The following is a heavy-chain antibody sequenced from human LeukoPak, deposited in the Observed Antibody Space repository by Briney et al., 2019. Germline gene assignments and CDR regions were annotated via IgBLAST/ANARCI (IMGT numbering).Heavy chain of an antibody. J-gene: IGHJ4*02. D-gene: IGHD1-26*01. V-gene: IGHV3-30*04. Sequence: GGSLRLSCAASGFTLSSHAIHWVRQAPGKGLEWVALISYDGNIKYYADSVKGRFTISRDNSKNTLSLQMNSLRPDDTAVYYCARGVGATSFDYWGQGTLVTVSS. CDR1: GFTLSSHA. CDR2: ISYDGNIK. CDR3: ARGVGATSFDY.